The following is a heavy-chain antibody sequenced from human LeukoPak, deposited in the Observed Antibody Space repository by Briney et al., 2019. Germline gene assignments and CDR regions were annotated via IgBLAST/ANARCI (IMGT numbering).Heavy chain of an antibody. CDR2: MNPNSGNT. D-gene: IGHD3-10*01. CDR1: GYTFTSYD. CDR3: ARGDTMVRGLISDY. Sequence: ASVKVSCKASGYTFTSYDVNWVRQATGQGLEWMGWMNPNSGNTGYAQKFQGRVTMTRNTSISTAYMELSSLRSEDTAVYYCARGDTMVRGLISDYWGQGTLVTVSS. V-gene: IGHV1-8*01. J-gene: IGHJ4*02.